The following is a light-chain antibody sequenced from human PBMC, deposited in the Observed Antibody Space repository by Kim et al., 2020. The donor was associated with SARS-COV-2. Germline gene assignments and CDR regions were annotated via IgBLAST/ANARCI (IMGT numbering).Light chain of an antibody. V-gene: IGKV1-39*01. J-gene: IGKJ3*01. Sequence: DIQMTQSPSSLSASVGDRVTITCRASQSISSYLNWYQQKPGKATKLLIYAASSLQSGVPSRFSGSGSGTDFTLTISSLQPEDFATYYSQQSHSTPSAFGPGTKVDI. CDR3: QQSHSTPSA. CDR1: QSISSY. CDR2: AAS.